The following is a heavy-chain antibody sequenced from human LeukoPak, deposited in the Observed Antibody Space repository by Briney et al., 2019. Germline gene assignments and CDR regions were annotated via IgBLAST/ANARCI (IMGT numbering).Heavy chain of an antibody. CDR1: GFTFRSHW. D-gene: IGHD2-2*01. J-gene: IGHJ5*02. CDR3: VRGALRDCSYTSCSRGNWFDP. Sequence: PGGSLRLSCAACGFTFRSHWMHGVRPAPEKGLVGGAHINAGGRGKYYAASVTGRFPISRDHAKNTLYLQMHSLTAEDTAVYYCVRGALRDCSYTSCSRGNWFDPWGQGTLVTVSS. CDR2: INAGGRGK. V-gene: IGHV3-74*01.